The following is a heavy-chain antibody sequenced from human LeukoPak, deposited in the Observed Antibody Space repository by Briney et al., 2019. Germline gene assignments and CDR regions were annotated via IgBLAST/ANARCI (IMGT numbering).Heavy chain of an antibody. J-gene: IGHJ6*02. V-gene: IGHV3-72*01. CDR1: GFTFSDHY. CDR3: ASGPVPNYYYYGMDV. CDR2: TRNKANSYTT. Sequence: PGGSLRLSCAASGFTFSDHYMDWVRQAPGKGLEWVGRTRNKANSYTTEYAASVKGRFTISRDDSKNSLYLQMNSLKTEDTAVYYCASGPVPNYYYYGMDVWGQGTTVTVSS. D-gene: IGHD2-2*01.